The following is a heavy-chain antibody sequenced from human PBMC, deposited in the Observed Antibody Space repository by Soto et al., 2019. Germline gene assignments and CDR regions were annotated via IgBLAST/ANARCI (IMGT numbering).Heavy chain of an antibody. CDR2: ISYDGSNK. V-gene: IGHV3-30-3*01. Sequence: PGGSMRLPWAASGCTCSNYAIRWVRKAPGKGLEWVAVISYDGSNKYYADSVKGRFTISRDNSKNTLYLQMNSLRAEDTAVYYCARDLYSRGGSCYSGYSYACSYGMDVWGQGTTVTVSS. D-gene: IGHD2-15*01. CDR1: GCTCSNYA. J-gene: IGHJ6*02. CDR3: ARDLYSRGGSCYSGYSYACSYGMDV.